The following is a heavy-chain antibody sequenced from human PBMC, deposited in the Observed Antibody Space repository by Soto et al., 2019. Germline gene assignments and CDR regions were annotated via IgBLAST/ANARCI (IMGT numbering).Heavy chain of an antibody. D-gene: IGHD3-22*01. V-gene: IGHV3-NL1*01. CDR2: IDRFGSYS. Sequence: GGSLRLSCAASGFTFNTYWMTWVRQAPGRGLEWVSNIDRFGSYSWYADSVKGRFTISRDNSKNTLYLQMNSLRAEDTAVYYCAKEWVYDSSGWSFDYWGQGTLVTVSS. CDR3: AKEWVYDSSGWSFDY. J-gene: IGHJ4*02. CDR1: GFTFNTYW.